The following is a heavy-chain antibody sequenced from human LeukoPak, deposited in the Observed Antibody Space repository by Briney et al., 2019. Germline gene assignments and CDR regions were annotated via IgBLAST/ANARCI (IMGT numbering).Heavy chain of an antibody. CDR2: ISGSGGST. CDR1: GFTFSSYA. J-gene: IGHJ3*02. D-gene: IGHD3-22*01. V-gene: IGHV3-23*01. Sequence: PGGSLRLSCAASGFTFSSYAMSWVRQAPGKGLEWVSAISGSGGSTYYADSVKGRFTISRDNSKNTLYLQMNSLRAEDTAVYYCANPERDYYDSSGYYGTAFDIWGQGTMVTVSS. CDR3: ANPERDYYDSSGYYGTAFDI.